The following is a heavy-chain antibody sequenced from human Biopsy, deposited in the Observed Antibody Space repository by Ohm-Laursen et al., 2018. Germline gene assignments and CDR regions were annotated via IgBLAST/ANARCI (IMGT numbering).Heavy chain of an antibody. V-gene: IGHV4-61*01. CDR2: IYDRGSTA. D-gene: IGHD6-19*01. Sequence: SETLSLTWTVSGDSVRSGSFYWTWIRQPPGQGLEYIGYIYDRGSTANYNPSLESRVTMSVDMPKNQFSLKLSSVTAADTAIYYCARGMRSSGWPYFDSWGQGTLVTVSS. CDR1: GDSVRSGSFY. CDR3: ARGMRSSGWPYFDS. J-gene: IGHJ4*02.